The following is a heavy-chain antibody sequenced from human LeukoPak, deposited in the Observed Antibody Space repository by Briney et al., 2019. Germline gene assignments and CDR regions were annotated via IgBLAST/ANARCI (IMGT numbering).Heavy chain of an antibody. V-gene: IGHV1-2*02. CDR2: INANSGDT. D-gene: IGHD7-27*01. Sequence: ASVKVSCKASGYTFTGYYMHWVRQAPGQGLEWMGWINANSGDTRSVQKFQGRVTMTRDTSISTAYMEVSSLRSDDTAVYYCARLNGDREFDHWGQGTLVTVSS. CDR1: GYTFTGYY. J-gene: IGHJ4*02. CDR3: ARLNGDREFDH.